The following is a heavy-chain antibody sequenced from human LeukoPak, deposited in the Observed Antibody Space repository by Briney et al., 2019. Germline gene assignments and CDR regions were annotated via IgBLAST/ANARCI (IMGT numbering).Heavy chain of an antibody. CDR2: ISGSGGST. V-gene: IGHV3-23*01. D-gene: IGHD2-8*01. CDR3: AKELYGNPSGY. Sequence: GGSLRLSCAASGFTFSSYAMGWVRQAPGKGLEWVSAISGSGGSTYYADSVKGRFTISRDNAKNTLFLQMSSLRAGDTALYYCAKELYGNPSGYWGQGTRVTVSS. J-gene: IGHJ4*02. CDR1: GFTFSSYA.